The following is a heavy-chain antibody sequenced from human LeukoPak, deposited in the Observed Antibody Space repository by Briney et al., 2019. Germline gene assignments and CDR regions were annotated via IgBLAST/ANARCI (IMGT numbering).Heavy chain of an antibody. D-gene: IGHD6-13*01. V-gene: IGHV1-2*04. CDR2: INPNSGGT. CDR3: ARDASIAAAGTEYYYYYYGMDV. CDR1: GYTFTGYY. Sequence: ASVKVSCKASGYTFTGYYMHWVRQAPGQGLEWMGWINPNSGGTNYAQKFQGWVTMTRDTSTSTAYMELRSLRSDDTAVYYCARDASIAAAGTEYYYYYYGMDVWGQGTTVTVSS. J-gene: IGHJ6*02.